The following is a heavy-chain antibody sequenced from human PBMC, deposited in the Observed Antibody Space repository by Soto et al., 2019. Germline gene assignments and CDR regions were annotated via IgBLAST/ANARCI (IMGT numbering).Heavy chain of an antibody. CDR3: ARDYGITMIVAHAFDI. CDR1: GFTFSSYA. V-gene: IGHV3-30-3*01. CDR2: ISYDGSNK. J-gene: IGHJ3*02. D-gene: IGHD3-22*01. Sequence: QAGGSLRLSCAASGFTFSSYAMHWVRQAPGKGLEWVAVISYDGSNKYYADSVKGRFTISRDNSKNTLYLQMNSLRAEDTAVYYCARDYGITMIVAHAFDIWGQGTMVTVSS.